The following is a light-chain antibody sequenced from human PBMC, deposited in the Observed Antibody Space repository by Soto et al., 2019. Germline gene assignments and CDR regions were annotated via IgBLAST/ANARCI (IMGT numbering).Light chain of an antibody. Sequence: SVLTQSPSASGTPGQRVTISCSGSSSNIGSYTVNWYQQLPGTAPKLLIYSNDERPSGVPDRFSGSKSGTSASLAISGLQSEDEADYYCAAWDDSLNGYVFGTGTKVTVL. CDR2: SND. J-gene: IGLJ1*01. CDR1: SSNIGSYT. V-gene: IGLV1-44*01. CDR3: AAWDDSLNGYV.